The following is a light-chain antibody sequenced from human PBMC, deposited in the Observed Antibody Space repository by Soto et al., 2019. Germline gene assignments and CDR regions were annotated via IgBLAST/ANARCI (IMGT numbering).Light chain of an antibody. CDR1: QSVSSN. CDR3: QQYHNWPLT. V-gene: IGKV3-15*01. J-gene: IGKJ4*01. Sequence: EIVMTQSPATLSVSLGEGATLSCRASQSVSSNLAWYQQKPGQAPRLLIYGASTRATGIPARFSGSGSGTEFTLTISSLQSEDFAVYSCQQYHNWPLTFGGGTKVDIK. CDR2: GAS.